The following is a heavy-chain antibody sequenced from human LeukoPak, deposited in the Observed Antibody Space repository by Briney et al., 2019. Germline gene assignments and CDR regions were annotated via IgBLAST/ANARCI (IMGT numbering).Heavy chain of an antibody. J-gene: IGHJ4*02. V-gene: IGHV1-69*13. CDR1: GGTFSSYA. D-gene: IGHD3-3*01. Sequence: GASVTVSCKASGGTFSSYAISWVRQAPGQGLEWMGGIIPIFGTANYAQKFQGRVTITADESTSTAYTELSSLRSEDTAVYYCVCNFGVVIRLGCWGQGTLVTVSS. CDR3: VCNFGVVIRLGC. CDR2: IIPIFGTA.